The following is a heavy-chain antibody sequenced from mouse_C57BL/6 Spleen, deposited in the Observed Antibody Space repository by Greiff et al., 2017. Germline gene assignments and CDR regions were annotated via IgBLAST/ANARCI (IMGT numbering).Heavy chain of an antibody. CDR3: ARNYGSSSDYFDY. Sequence: EVQGVESGGGLVKPGGSLKLSCAASGFTFSDYGMHWVRQAPEKGLEWVAYISRGSSTIYYADTVKGRFTISRDNAKTTLFLQMTSLRSVDTALYYCARNYGSSSDYFDYWGQGTTLSVSS. V-gene: IGHV5-17*01. J-gene: IGHJ2*01. D-gene: IGHD1-1*01. CDR2: ISRGSSTI. CDR1: GFTFSDYG.